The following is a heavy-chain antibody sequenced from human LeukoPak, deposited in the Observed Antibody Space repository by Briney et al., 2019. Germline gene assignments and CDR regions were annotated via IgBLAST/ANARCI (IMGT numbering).Heavy chain of an antibody. D-gene: IGHD2-15*01. V-gene: IGHV5-51*01. CDR2: IYPGDSDT. CDR1: GYSFTSYW. Sequence: HGESMKISCKGSGYSFTSYWIGWVRQMPGKGLEWMGIIYPGDSDTRYSPSFQGQVTISADKSISTAYLQWSSLKASDTAMYYCARQLGYCSGGSCQNPLEYWGQGTLVTVSS. J-gene: IGHJ4*02. CDR3: ARQLGYCSGGSCQNPLEY.